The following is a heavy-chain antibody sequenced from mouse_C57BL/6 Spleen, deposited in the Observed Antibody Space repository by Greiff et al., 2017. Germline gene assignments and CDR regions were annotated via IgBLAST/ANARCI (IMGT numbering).Heavy chain of an antibody. CDR1: GYAFSSSW. D-gene: IGHD2-3*01. Sequence: QVQLQQSGPELVKPGASVKISCKASGYAFSSSWMNWVKQRPGKGLEWIGRIYPGDGDTNYNGKFKGKATLTADKSSSTAYMQLSSLTSEDSAVYFCARGDGYYIWYFDVWGTGTTVTVSS. V-gene: IGHV1-82*01. J-gene: IGHJ1*03. CDR3: ARGDGYYIWYFDV. CDR2: IYPGDGDT.